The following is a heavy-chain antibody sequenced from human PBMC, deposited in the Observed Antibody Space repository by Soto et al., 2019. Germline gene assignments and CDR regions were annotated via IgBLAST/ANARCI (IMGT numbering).Heavy chain of an antibody. J-gene: IGHJ3*02. D-gene: IGHD3-9*01. CDR1: GYTFTGYY. V-gene: IGHV1-2*04. Sequence: ASVKVSCKASGYTFTGYYMHWVRQAPGQGLEWMGCINPNSGGTNYAQKFQGWVTMTRDTSISTAYMELSRLRSDDTAVYYCAVFYDILTGPADAFDIWGQGTMVTVSS. CDR2: INPNSGGT. CDR3: AVFYDILTGPADAFDI.